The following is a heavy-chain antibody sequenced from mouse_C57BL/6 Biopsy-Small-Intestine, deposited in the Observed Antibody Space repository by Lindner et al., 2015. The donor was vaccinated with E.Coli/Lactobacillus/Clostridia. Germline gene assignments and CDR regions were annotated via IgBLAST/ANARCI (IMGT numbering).Heavy chain of an antibody. D-gene: IGHD3-3*01. CDR3: ARSWGLEAWFAY. Sequence: QLQESGPELVKPGASVKISXKASGYIFTDYYINWVKQRPGQGLEWIGWIYPGSDYTYYNEKFKGKATLTVDTSSSTAYMQLSSLTSEDSAVYFCARSWGLEAWFAYWGQGTLVTVSA. CDR2: IYPGSDYT. CDR1: GYIFTDYY. V-gene: IGHV1-84*01. J-gene: IGHJ3*01.